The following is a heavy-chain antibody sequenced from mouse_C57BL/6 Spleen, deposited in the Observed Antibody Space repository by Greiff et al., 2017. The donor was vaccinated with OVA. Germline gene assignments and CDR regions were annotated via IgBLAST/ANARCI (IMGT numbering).Heavy chain of an antibody. CDR1: GYSITSGSY. J-gene: IGHJ2*01. V-gene: IGHV3-6*01. D-gene: IGHD5-1*01. CDR2: IRYAGRN. Sequence: DVHLVESGPGLVTPSQSLSLPCSVTGYSITSGSYWNWIRQFPGNKLEWMGYIRYAGRNNYTPSHKKRNSIARDTSKNQYLLEWNSVTTEDTATYYCTRDWSNYIDYWGQGTTRTVSS. CDR3: TRDWSNYIDY.